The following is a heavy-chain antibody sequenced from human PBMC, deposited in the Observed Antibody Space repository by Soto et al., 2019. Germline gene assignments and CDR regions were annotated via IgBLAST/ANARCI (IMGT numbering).Heavy chain of an antibody. CDR1: GGTFSSYR. J-gene: IGHJ4*02. V-gene: IGHV1-69*13. Sequence: SVKVSCKASGGTFSSYRINWVRQAPGQGLEWMGGIVPIYRTADSAQEFQGRVTITADESARTAYMELRSLKSRDTAVYYCVRDTGAKLSSSWGQGTLVTVSS. D-gene: IGHD6-13*01. CDR2: IVPIYRTA. CDR3: VRDTGAKLSSS.